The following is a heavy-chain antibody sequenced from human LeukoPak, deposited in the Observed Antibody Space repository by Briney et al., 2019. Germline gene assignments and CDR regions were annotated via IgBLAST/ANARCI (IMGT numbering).Heavy chain of an antibody. D-gene: IGHD3-22*01. CDR3: ARVIRYYYDSSGYDAFDI. V-gene: IGHV4-59*01. CDR1: GGSISSYY. J-gene: IGHJ3*02. CDR2: IYYSGST. Sequence: KASETLSLTCTVSGGSISSYYGSWIRQPPGKGLEWIGYIYYSGSTNYNPSLKSRGTISVDTSKNQFSLKLSSVTAADTAVYYCARVIRYYYDSSGYDAFDIWGQGTMVTVSS.